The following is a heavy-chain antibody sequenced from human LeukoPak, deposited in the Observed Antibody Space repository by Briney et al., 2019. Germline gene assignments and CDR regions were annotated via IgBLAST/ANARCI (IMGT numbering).Heavy chain of an antibody. V-gene: IGHV3-21*01. CDR1: GFTFTSYS. J-gene: IGHJ3*01. D-gene: IGHD1-1*01. CDR3: ARDVHIYGNAFGV. CDR2: ISSRSTYI. Sequence: PGGSLRLSCAPSGFTFTSYSMNWVRQAPGKGLEWVSSISSRSTYIYYADSVKGRFTISRDNAKNSLYLQMNSLRAEDTAVYYCARDVHIYGNAFGVWGQGTMVTVSS.